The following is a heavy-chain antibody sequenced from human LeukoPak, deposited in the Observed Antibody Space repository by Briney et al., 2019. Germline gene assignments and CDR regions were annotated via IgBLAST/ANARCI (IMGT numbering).Heavy chain of an antibody. CDR2: IYYSRST. Sequence: SETLSLTCTVSGASISSGGYYWNWLRQPPGKGLEWIGYIYYSRSTSYSPSLKSRLTISVDTSKNQFSLKLSSVTAADTAVYYCARDGYNSGYFDYWDQGTLVTVSS. J-gene: IGHJ4*02. CDR1: GASISSGGYY. D-gene: IGHD5-24*01. V-gene: IGHV4-30-4*01. CDR3: ARDGYNSGYFDY.